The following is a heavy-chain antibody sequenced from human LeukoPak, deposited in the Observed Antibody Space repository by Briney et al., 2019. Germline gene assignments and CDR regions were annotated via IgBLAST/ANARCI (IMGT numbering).Heavy chain of an antibody. CDR3: ARGGYYYDSSGYPPEDY. CDR2: IWYDGSNK. CDR1: GFTFSSYG. Sequence: GGSLRLSCAASGFTFSSYGMHWVRQAPGKGLEWVAVIWYDGSNKYYADSVKGRFTISRDNSKNTLYLQMNSLRAEDTAVYYCARGGYYYDSSGYPPEDYWGQGTLVTVSS. D-gene: IGHD3-22*01. V-gene: IGHV3-33*01. J-gene: IGHJ4*02.